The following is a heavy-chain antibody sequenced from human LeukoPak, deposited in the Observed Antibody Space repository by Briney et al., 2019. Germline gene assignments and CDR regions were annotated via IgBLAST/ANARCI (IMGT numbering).Heavy chain of an antibody. J-gene: IGHJ4*02. D-gene: IGHD3/OR15-3a*01. V-gene: IGHV4-34*01. CDR1: GGSFNDYY. CDR3: ARTNNVFYYFDY. CDR2: INHSGST. Sequence: SETLSLTCAVYGGSFNDYYWSWVRQPPGKGLEWVGEINHSGSTNYNPSLKRGGTISVETSKNQFSLKQSSVTAADTAVFYCARTNNVFYYFDYWGQGTLVTGSS.